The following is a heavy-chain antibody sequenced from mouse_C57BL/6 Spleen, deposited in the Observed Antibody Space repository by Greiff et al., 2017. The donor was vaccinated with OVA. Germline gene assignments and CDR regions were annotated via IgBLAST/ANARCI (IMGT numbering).Heavy chain of an antibody. CDR2: IYPGDGDT. V-gene: IGHV1-82*01. Sequence: VQLVESGPELVKPGASVKISCKASGYAFSSSWMNWVKQRPGKGLEWIGRIYPGDGDTNYNGKFKGKATLTADKSSSTAYMQLSSLTSEDSAVYVCARGGTVVAYYYAMDYWGQGTSVTVSS. J-gene: IGHJ4*01. CDR3: ARGGTVVAYYYAMDY. CDR1: GYAFSSSW. D-gene: IGHD1-1*01.